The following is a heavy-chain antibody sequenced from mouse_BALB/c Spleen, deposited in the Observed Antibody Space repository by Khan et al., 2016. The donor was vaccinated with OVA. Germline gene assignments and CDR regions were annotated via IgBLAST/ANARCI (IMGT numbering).Heavy chain of an antibody. V-gene: IGHV1S41*01. CDR2: IAPGSSNA. CDR1: GYTFTSYW. Sequence: DLVKPGASVKLSCKASGYTFTSYWINWIKQRPGQGLEWIGRIAPGSSNASYNDMFKGKATLTVDTSSSTAYIQLSSLSSEDSAVYFWARENYYGRSCYAMDYWGQGTSVTVSS. CDR3: ARENYYGRSCYAMDY. D-gene: IGHD1-1*01. J-gene: IGHJ4*01.